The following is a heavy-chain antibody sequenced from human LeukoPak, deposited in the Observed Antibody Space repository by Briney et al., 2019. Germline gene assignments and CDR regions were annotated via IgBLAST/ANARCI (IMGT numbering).Heavy chain of an antibody. CDR1: GNTFTSYA. D-gene: IGHD6-13*01. J-gene: IGHJ4*02. Sequence: ASVKVSCKASGNTFTSYAMHWVRQAPGQRLEWMGWINAGNGNTKYSQKFQGRVTITRDTSASTAYMELSSLRSEDTALYYCARDQIGVAAAAYWGQGTLVTVSS. CDR2: INAGNGNT. V-gene: IGHV1-3*01. CDR3: ARDQIGVAAAAY.